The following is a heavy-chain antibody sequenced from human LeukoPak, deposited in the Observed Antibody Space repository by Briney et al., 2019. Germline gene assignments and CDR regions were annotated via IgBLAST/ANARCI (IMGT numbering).Heavy chain of an antibody. V-gene: IGHV1-18*01. J-gene: IGHJ5*02. D-gene: IGHD2-2*01. CDR3: ARGPHIVVVATGLPHWFDP. Sequence: ASVKVSCKASGYTFTSYGISWVRQAPGQGLEWMGWISAYNGNTNYAQKLQGRVTMTTGTSTSTAYMDLTCLRSDDTAVYYCARGPHIVVVATGLPHWFDPWGQGTLVTVSS. CDR1: GYTFTSYG. CDR2: ISAYNGNT.